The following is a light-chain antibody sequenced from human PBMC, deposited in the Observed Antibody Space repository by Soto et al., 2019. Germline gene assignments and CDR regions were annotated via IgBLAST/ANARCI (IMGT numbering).Light chain of an antibody. CDR1: QGISSY. V-gene: IGKV1-9*01. J-gene: IGKJ5*01. CDR3: QQLNSYLIT. Sequence: IQFTPSSSSLSASVGDRVTIPCRASQGISSYLAWYQQKPGKAPKLLIYAASTLQSGVPSRFSGSGSGTDSTLTISSLQPEDFATYYCQQLNSYLITFGQGTRLEI. CDR2: AAS.